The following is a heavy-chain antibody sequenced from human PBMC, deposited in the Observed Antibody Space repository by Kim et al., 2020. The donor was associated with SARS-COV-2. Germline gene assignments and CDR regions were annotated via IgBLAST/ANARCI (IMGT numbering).Heavy chain of an antibody. Sequence: GGSLRLSCIASGFTFDTSAMSWVRQAPGKGLEWVSVIRGGGRNKFYADSVRGRFTISRDNSQNTLYLQMSSLRDEDTALYYCAKMVIMDGYNYFYYYAMVVWGQGTTVPVS. CDR3: AKMVIMDGYNYFYYYAMVV. CDR2: IRGGGRNK. CDR1: GFTFDTSA. V-gene: IGHV3-23*01. J-gene: IGHJ6*02. D-gene: IGHD2-21*01.